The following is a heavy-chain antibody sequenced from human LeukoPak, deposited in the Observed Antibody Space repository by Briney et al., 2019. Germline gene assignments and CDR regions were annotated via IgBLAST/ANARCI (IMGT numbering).Heavy chain of an antibody. CDR1: GGSISSSSYY. CDR2: IYYSGST. J-gene: IGHJ6*03. D-gene: IGHD5-18*01. V-gene: IGHV4-39*07. CDR3: ARDRPRLRGYTYGYYYYMDV. Sequence: SETLSLTCTVSGGSISSSSYYWGWIRQPPGKGLEWIGSIYYSGSTYYNPSLKSRVTISVDTSKNQFSLKLSSVTAADTAVHYCARDRPRLRGYTYGYYYYMDVWGKGTTVTVSS.